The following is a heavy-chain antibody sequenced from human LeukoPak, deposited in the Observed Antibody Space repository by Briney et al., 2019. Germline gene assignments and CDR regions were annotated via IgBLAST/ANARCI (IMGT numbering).Heavy chain of an antibody. CDR2: IYSAGST. J-gene: IGHJ3*02. CDR1: GFTVSGNY. Sequence: PGGSLRLSCAASGFTVSGNYMSWARQAPGKGLEWVSLIYSAGSTYYADSVKGRFTISRDNSKNTLFLQMNSLRAEDTAVYYCARDGSASDAFDIWGQGTMVTVSS. V-gene: IGHV3-53*01. CDR3: ARDGSASDAFDI. D-gene: IGHD5-12*01.